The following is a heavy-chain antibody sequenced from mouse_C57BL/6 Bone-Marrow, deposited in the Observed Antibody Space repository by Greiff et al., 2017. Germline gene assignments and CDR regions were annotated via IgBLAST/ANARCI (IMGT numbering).Heavy chain of an antibody. CDR3: ARIPRYYGSSYFTY. Sequence: VQLKESGPELVKPGASVKIPCKASGYTFTDYNMDWVKQSHGKSLEWIGDTNPNNGGTIYNQKFKGKATLTVDKSSSTAYMVLRSLTSEDTAVYYCARIPRYYGSSYFTYWGQETLVAVSA. J-gene: IGHJ3*01. V-gene: IGHV1-18*01. CDR2: TNPNNGGT. D-gene: IGHD1-1*01. CDR1: GYTFTDYN.